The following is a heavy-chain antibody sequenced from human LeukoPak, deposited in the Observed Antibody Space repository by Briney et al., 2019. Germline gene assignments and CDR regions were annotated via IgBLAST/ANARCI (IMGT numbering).Heavy chain of an antibody. CDR1: GGSISSYY. J-gene: IGHJ3*02. CDR2: IYYSGST. CDR3: ARRITMVRGVASLAFDI. Sequence: SETLSLTCTVSGGSISSYYWSWIRQPPGKGLEWIGYIYYSGSTNYNPSLKSRVTISVDTSKNQFSLKLSSVTAADTAVYYCARRITMVRGVASLAFDIWGQGTMVTVSS. D-gene: IGHD3-10*01. V-gene: IGHV4-59*01.